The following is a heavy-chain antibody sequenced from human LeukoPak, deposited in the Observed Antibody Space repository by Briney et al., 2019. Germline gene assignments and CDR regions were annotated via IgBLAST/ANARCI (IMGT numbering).Heavy chain of an antibody. Sequence: PGGSPRLSCAASGFTFDDYGMTWVRQAPGKGLEWVSGINWNGGSTGYADSVKGRFTISRDNAKTSLYLQMNSLRAEDTALYYCARDLRAAAGTSRYFQHWGQGTLVTVSS. J-gene: IGHJ1*01. CDR2: INWNGGST. D-gene: IGHD6-13*01. CDR3: ARDLRAAAGTSRYFQH. V-gene: IGHV3-20*04. CDR1: GFTFDDYG.